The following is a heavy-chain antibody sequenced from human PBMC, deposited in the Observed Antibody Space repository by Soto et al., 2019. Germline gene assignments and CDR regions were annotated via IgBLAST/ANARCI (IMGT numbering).Heavy chain of an antibody. CDR1: VFTFSSYG. CDR3: AKNPGMATIEDAFDI. V-gene: IGHV3-30*18. Sequence: HPWWSLRLSCSASVFTFSSYGMHWFRQAPGKGLEWVAVISYDGSNKYYADSVKGRFTISRDNSKNTLYLQMNSLRAEDTAVYYCAKNPGMATIEDAFDIWGQGTMVTVSS. J-gene: IGHJ3*02. CDR2: ISYDGSNK. D-gene: IGHD5-12*01.